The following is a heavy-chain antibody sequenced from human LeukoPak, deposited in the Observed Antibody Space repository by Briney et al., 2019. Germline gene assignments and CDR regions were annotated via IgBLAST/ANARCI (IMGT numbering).Heavy chain of an antibody. V-gene: IGHV4-34*01. CDR1: GGSFSGYY. CDR2: INHSGST. Sequence: PSETLSLTCAVYGGSFSGYYWSWIRQPPGKGLEWIGEINHSGSTNYNPSLKSRVTISVDTSKNQFSLKLSSVTAADTAVYYCAGYQLPMGWFDPWGQGTLVTVSS. D-gene: IGHD2-2*01. J-gene: IGHJ5*02. CDR3: AGYQLPMGWFDP.